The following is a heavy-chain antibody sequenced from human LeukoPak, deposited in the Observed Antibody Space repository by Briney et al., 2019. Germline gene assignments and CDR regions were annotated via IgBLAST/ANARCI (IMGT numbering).Heavy chain of an antibody. D-gene: IGHD3-22*01. Sequence: GGSLRLSCVTSGFTFSGSAIHWVRQASGKGLEWVGRIRSKANSYATTDVASVRGRFSISRDDSKNTAYLQMNSLKTEDTAVYYCTRPSYDSSVSGVVYWDQGTLVTVSS. CDR1: GFTFSGSA. CDR3: TRPSYDSSVSGVVY. CDR2: IRSKANSYAT. J-gene: IGHJ4*02. V-gene: IGHV3-73*01.